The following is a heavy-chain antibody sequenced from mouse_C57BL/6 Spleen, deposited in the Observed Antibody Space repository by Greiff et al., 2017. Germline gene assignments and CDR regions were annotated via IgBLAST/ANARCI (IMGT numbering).Heavy chain of an antibody. CDR3: ARGAYSNYGFAY. Sequence: VQLKESGPELVKPGASVKIPCKASGYTFTDYNMSWVKQSHGKSLEWIGAINPNNGGTIYNQQFKGKATLTVDKYSSTAYMELRSLTSEDKEIYYCARGAYSNYGFAYWGQGTLVTVSA. V-gene: IGHV1-18*01. D-gene: IGHD2-5*01. CDR1: GYTFTDYN. J-gene: IGHJ3*01. CDR2: INPNNGGT.